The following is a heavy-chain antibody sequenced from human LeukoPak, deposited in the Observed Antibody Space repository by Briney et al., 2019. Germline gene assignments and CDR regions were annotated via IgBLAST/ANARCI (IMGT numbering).Heavy chain of an antibody. Sequence: AASVKVSCKASGYTFTSYGISWVRQAPGQGLEWMGWISAHNGNTNYAQKLQGRVTMTTDTSTSTAYMELRSLRSDDTAVYYCARGISDYDILTGYYRVTANDYWGQGTLVTVSS. V-gene: IGHV1-18*01. CDR1: GYTFTSYG. J-gene: IGHJ4*02. CDR2: ISAHNGNT. D-gene: IGHD3-9*01. CDR3: ARGISDYDILTGYYRVTANDY.